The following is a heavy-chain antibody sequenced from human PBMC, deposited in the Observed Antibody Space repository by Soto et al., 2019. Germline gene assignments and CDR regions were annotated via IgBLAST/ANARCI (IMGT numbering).Heavy chain of an antibody. J-gene: IGHJ6*02. CDR1: GFTFSSYG. D-gene: IGHD2-15*01. CDR2: ISYDGSNK. Sequence: QVQLVESGGGVVQPGRSLRLSCAASGFTFSSYGMHWVRQAPGKGLEWVAVISYDGSNKYYADSVKGRFTISRDNSKNTLYLQMNSLRAKDTAVYYCAKDLMFGPDPSVVGPDRDGGPDIVVVVAAEAGWGMDVWGQGTTVTVSS. CDR3: AKDLMFGPDPSVVGPDRDGGPDIVVVVAAEAGWGMDV. V-gene: IGHV3-30*18.